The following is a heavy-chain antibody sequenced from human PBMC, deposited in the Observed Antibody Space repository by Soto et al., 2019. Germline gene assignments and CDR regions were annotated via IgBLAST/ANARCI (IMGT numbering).Heavy chain of an antibody. CDR1: GGSFSGYY. Sequence: SETLSLTCAVYGGSFSGYYWSWIRQPPGKGLEWIGGINHSGSTNYNPSLKSRVTISVDTSKNQFSLKLSSVTAADTAVYYCARGRYSSGWYRRGDWFDPWGQGTLVTVSS. CDR2: INHSGST. V-gene: IGHV4-34*01. CDR3: ARGRYSSGWYRRGDWFDP. J-gene: IGHJ5*02. D-gene: IGHD6-19*01.